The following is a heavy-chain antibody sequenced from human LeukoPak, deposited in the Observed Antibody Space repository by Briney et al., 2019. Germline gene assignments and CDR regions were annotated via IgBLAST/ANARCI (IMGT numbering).Heavy chain of an antibody. CDR3: ARDPELAVAANYFDY. J-gene: IGHJ4*02. CDR2: IIPILGIA. V-gene: IGHV1-69*04. D-gene: IGHD6-19*01. Sequence: SVKVSRKASGGTFSSYAISWVRQAPGQGLEWMGRIIPILGIANYAQKFQGRVTITADKSTSTAYMELSSLRSEDTAVYYCARDPELAVAANYFDYWGQGTLVTVSS. CDR1: GGTFSSYA.